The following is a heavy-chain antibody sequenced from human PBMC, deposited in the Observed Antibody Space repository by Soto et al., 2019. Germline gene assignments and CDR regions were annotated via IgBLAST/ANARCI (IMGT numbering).Heavy chain of an antibody. D-gene: IGHD1-1*01. CDR1: GDSITSGGYY. CDR3: ARKQARDFSGLDY. V-gene: IGHV4-31*03. CDR2: IYGSGGSGST. J-gene: IGHJ4*02. Sequence: QVQLQESGPGLVKPSQTLSLTCTVTGDSITSGGYYWSWLRQHPGKGLEWLGYIYGSGGSGSTLYNTSRKRRITPSVNTSKTVFFLNPSSATVADTAVYFCARKQARDFSGLDYWGQGTLVTVSS.